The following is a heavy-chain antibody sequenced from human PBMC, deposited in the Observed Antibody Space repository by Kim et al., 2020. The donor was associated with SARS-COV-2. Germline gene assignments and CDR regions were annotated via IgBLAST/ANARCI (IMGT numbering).Heavy chain of an antibody. CDR3: PRGAAFDI. CDR1: GGSISSYY. V-gene: IGHV4-59*01. Sequence: SETLSLTCTVSGGSISSYYWSWIRQPPGKGLEWIGYISYSGSTNYNPSLKSRVAISVAPPKNQFSLKLTSLTAAATAVYSFPRGAAFDIWGPGTIVTVSS. CDR2: ISYSGST. J-gene: IGHJ3*02.